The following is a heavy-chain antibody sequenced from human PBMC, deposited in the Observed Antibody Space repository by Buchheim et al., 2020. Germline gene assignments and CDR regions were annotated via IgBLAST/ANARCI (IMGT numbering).Heavy chain of an antibody. Sequence: EVQLVESGGGLVQPGMSLRLSCEGSGFTFRNNAMHWVRQAPGKGLEWIAHIDRSGGSPFYAASVKCRFTISRDNAKNSLYLQMYSLRDEDTAVYYCARDLMGYLFDYCGQGTL. V-gene: IGHV3-48*02. CDR3: ARDLMGYLFDY. D-gene: IGHD2-8*01. CDR1: GFTFRNNA. J-gene: IGHJ4*02. CDR2: IDRSGGSP.